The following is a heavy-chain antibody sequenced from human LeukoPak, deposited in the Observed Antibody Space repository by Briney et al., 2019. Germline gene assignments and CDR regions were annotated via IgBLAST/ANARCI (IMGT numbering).Heavy chain of an antibody. CDR1: GFNFHDYE. CDR2: ISYDGSNK. Sequence: GGSLRLSCAASGFNFHDYEMHWVRQAPGKGLEWVAVISYDGSNKYYADSVKGRFTISRDNSKNTLYLQMNSLRAEDTAVYYCAREVKVRGDFPFDYWGQGTLVTVSS. J-gene: IGHJ4*02. V-gene: IGHV3-30*04. CDR3: AREVKVRGDFPFDY. D-gene: IGHD3-10*01.